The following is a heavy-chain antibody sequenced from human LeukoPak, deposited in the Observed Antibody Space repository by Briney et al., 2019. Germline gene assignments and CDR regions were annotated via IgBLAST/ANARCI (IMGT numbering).Heavy chain of an antibody. CDR3: ARGGRWLQWADAFDV. V-gene: IGHV3-13*01. J-gene: IGHJ3*01. Sequence: PGGSLRLSCAASGFTFSSYDMHWVRQATGKGLEWVSAIGTAGDTYYPGSVKGRFTISRENAKNSLYLQMNSLRAGDTAVYYCARGGRWLQWADAFDVWGQGTMVTVSS. CDR1: GFTFSSYD. CDR2: IGTAGDT. D-gene: IGHD5-24*01.